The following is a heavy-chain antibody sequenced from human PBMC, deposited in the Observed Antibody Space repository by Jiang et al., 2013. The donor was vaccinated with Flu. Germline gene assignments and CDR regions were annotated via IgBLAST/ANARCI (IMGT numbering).Heavy chain of an antibody. D-gene: IGHD3-3*01. CDR2: IYNSGST. Sequence: ISSGYYWVWIRQPPGKGLEWIGSIYNSGSTYYNPSLKSRVTISVDTSKNQFSLKLSSVTAADTAVYYCARGYDFWSGYYSYWGQGTLVTVSS. J-gene: IGHJ4*02. CDR3: ARGYDFWSGYYSY. CDR1: ISSGYY. V-gene: IGHV4-38-2*01.